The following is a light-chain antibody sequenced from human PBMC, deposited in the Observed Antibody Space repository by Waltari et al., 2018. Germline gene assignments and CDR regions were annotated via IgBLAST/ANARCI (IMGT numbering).Light chain of an antibody. CDR3: ISYSSSTTRGV. CDR2: EVS. J-gene: IGLJ2*01. Sequence: QSALTQPASVSGSPGQSITISCTGSSSDVGAYNYVSWYQHHPGKAPKPMIYEVSRRPSGVSKRFSGAKYGNTASLTISWLLAEDEADYYCISYSSSTTRGVFGGGTKLTVL. V-gene: IGLV2-14*01. CDR1: SSDVGAYNY.